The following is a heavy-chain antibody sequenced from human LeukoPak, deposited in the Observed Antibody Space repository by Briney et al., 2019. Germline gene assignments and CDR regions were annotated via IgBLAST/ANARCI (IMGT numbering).Heavy chain of an antibody. V-gene: IGHV1-18*01. Sequence: GASVKVSCKASGYTFTRYGISWVRQAPGQGLEWMGWISAYNGNTNYAQKLQGRVTMTTDTSTSTAYMELRSLRSDDTAVYYCARDGARVYYGSGSYSMDYYYYGMDVWGQGTTVTVSS. D-gene: IGHD3-10*01. CDR2: ISAYNGNT. CDR1: GYTFTRYG. J-gene: IGHJ6*02. CDR3: ARDGARVYYGSGSYSMDYYYYGMDV.